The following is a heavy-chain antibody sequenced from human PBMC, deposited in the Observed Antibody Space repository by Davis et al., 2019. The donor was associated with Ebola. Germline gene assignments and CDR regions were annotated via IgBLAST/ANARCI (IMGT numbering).Heavy chain of an antibody. CDR3: ARGVALDY. Sequence: MPSETLSLTCAVYGGSFSGYYWSWIRQPPGKGLEWIGEINHSGSTNYNPSLKSRVTISVDTSKNQFSLKLSSVTAADTAVYYCARGVALDYWGQGTLVTVSS. V-gene: IGHV4-34*01. CDR1: GGSFSGYY. CDR2: INHSGST. D-gene: IGHD2-15*01. J-gene: IGHJ4*02.